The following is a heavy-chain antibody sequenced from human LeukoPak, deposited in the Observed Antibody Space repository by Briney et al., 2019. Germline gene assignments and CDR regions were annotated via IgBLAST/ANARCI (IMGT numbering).Heavy chain of an antibody. Sequence: ASVKVSCKASGGTFSSYAISWVRQAPGQGLEWMGGIIPIFGTANYAQKFQGRVTITADESTSTAYMELSSLRSEDTAVYYCARDAGSQFVDRSWFDPWGQGTLVTVSS. CDR1: GGTFSSYA. V-gene: IGHV1-69*13. J-gene: IGHJ5*02. CDR2: IIPIFGTA. D-gene: IGHD3-22*01. CDR3: ARDAGSQFVDRSWFDP.